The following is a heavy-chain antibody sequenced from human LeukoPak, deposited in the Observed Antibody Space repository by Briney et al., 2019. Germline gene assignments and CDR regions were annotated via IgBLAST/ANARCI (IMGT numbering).Heavy chain of an antibody. CDR3: ARVVYASSLDY. V-gene: IGHV4-59*10. CDR1: GGSFSGYY. J-gene: IGHJ4*02. D-gene: IGHD2-8*02. CDR2: IYTNGGT. Sequence: NPSETLSLTCAVYGGSFSGYYWSWIRQPAGKGLEWIGRIYTNGGTSYNPSLKSRVTMSVDTSKNQFSLKLSSVTAADTAVYYCARVVYASSLDYWGQGTLVTVSS.